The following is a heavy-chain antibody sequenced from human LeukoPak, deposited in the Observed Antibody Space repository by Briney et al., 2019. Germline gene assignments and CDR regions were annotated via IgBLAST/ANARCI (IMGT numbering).Heavy chain of an antibody. CDR3: ARLDYGGNGNLDY. V-gene: IGHV5-10-1*01. CDR2: IAPSDSYT. J-gene: IGHJ4*02. CDR1: GYSFTTYW. Sequence: GESLRISCKASGYSFTTYWITWVRQMPGKGLEWMGRIAPSDSYTNYSPSFQGHVTISADKSISTAYLQWTSLKASDTAIYYCARLDYGGNGNLDYWGQGTLVTVSS. D-gene: IGHD4-23*01.